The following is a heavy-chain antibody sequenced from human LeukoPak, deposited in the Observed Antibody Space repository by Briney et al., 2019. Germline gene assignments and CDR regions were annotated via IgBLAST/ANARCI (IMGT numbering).Heavy chain of an antibody. D-gene: IGHD6-6*01. CDR2: ITDSGGDT. J-gene: IGHJ4*02. Sequence: GGSLRLSCAASGFTFSLYAMIWVRQAPGKGLEWVSAITDSGGDTYSSDSVKGRFTISRDNSKSTLYLQMDSLRGDDTAVYYCAKGSAASRSYYFDYWGQGALVTVSS. CDR3: AKGSAASRSYYFDY. V-gene: IGHV3-23*01. CDR1: GFTFSLYA.